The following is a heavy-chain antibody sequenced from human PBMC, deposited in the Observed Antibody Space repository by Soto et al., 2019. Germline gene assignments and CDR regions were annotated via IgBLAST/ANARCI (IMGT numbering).Heavy chain of an antibody. Sequence: ASVKVSCKASGYTFTSYDINWARQATGQGLEWMGWMNPNSGNTGYAQKFQGRVTMTRNTSISTAYMELSSLRSEDTAVYYCAREGYYDFWSGKKNWFDPWGQGTLVTVSS. CDR2: MNPNSGNT. V-gene: IGHV1-8*01. D-gene: IGHD3-3*01. CDR1: GYTFTSYD. J-gene: IGHJ5*02. CDR3: AREGYYDFWSGKKNWFDP.